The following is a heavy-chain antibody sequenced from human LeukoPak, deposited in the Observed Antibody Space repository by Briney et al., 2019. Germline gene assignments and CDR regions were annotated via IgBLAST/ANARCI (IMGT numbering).Heavy chain of an antibody. V-gene: IGHV1-69-2*01. D-gene: IGHD2-8*02. Sequence: GASVKVSCKTSGYTFIDCYIHWVKQAPGKGLEWMGRIDPEDGETVYSDKFRGRITMTSDTSKDTVYMELSSLSSEDTAIYYCAADLLRLVDYWGQGTVVTVSS. CDR3: AADLLRLVDY. J-gene: IGHJ4*02. CDR2: IDPEDGET. CDR1: GYTFIDCY.